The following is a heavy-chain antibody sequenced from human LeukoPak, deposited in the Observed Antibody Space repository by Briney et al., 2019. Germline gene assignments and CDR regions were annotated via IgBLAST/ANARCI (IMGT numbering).Heavy chain of an antibody. CDR2: IYPGDSDT. CDR1: GYSFTSYW. Sequence: GESLKISRKGSGYSFTSYWIGWVRQMPGKGLEWMGIIYPGDSDTRYSPSFQGQVTIPADKSISTAYLQWSSLKASDTAMYYCVREGVVPAAIKLINIGSYYYDAFDIWGQGTMVTVSS. D-gene: IGHD2-2*01. CDR3: VREGVVPAAIKLINIGSYYYDAFDI. J-gene: IGHJ3*02. V-gene: IGHV5-51*01.